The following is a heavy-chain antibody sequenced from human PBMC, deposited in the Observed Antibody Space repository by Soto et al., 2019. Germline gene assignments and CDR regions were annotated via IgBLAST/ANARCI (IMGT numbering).Heavy chain of an antibody. CDR1: GFTFSSYG. CDR3: AKSGSVAAAGTYYYGMDV. D-gene: IGHD6-13*01. Sequence: SLRLSCAASGFTFSSYGMHWVRQAPGKGLEWVAVISYDGSNKYYADSVKGRFTISRDNSKNTLYLQMNSLRAEDTAVYYCAKSGSVAAAGTYYYGMDVWGQGTTVTVSS. J-gene: IGHJ6*02. CDR2: ISYDGSNK. V-gene: IGHV3-30*18.